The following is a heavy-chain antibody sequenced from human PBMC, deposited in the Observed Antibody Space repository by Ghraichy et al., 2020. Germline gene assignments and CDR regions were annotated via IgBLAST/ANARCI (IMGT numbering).Heavy chain of an antibody. V-gene: IGHV4-59*01. CDR1: GGSISSYY. CDR2: IYYSGST. CDR3: ARDRGYYDSSGYLDY. Sequence: SQTLSLTCTVSGGSISSYYWSWIRQPPGKGLEWIGYIYYSGSTNYNPSLKSRVTISVDTSKNQFSLKLSSVTAADTAVYYCARDRGYYDSSGYLDYWGQGTLVTVSS. D-gene: IGHD3-22*01. J-gene: IGHJ4*02.